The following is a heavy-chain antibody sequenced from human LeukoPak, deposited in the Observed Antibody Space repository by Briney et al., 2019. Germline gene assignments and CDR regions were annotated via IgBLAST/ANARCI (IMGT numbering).Heavy chain of an antibody. V-gene: IGHV3-30-3*01. Sequence: PGGSLRLSCAASGFTFSSYAMHWVRQAPGKGLEWVAVISYDGSNKYYADSVKGRFTISRDNSKNTLYLQMNSLRAEDTAVYYCARENTVGNAFDIWGQGTMVTVSS. CDR3: ARENTVGNAFDI. CDR1: GFTFSSYA. D-gene: IGHD4-23*01. CDR2: ISYDGSNK. J-gene: IGHJ3*02.